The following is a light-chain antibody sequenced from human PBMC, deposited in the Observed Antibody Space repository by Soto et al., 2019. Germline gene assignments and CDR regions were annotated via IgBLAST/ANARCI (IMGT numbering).Light chain of an antibody. J-gene: IGKJ4*01. CDR1: QSVSSY. Sequence: EIVLTQSPATLSLSPGERATLSCRASQSVSSYLAWFQQKPGQAPRLLIYDASNRATGIPARFSGSGSGTDFTLTISSLEPEDFAVYYCQQRSNWRRTFGGGPKVEIK. CDR2: DAS. V-gene: IGKV3-11*01. CDR3: QQRSNWRRT.